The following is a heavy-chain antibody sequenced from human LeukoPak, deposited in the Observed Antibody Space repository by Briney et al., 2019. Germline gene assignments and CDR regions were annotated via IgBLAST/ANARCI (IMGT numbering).Heavy chain of an antibody. J-gene: IGHJ6*02. V-gene: IGHV4-39*07. CDR2: IYYSGTT. Sequence: PSETLSLTCTVSGGSISSSSYFWGWIRQPPGKGLEWIGTIYYSGTTNYNPSLKSRVTMSVDTSKNQFSLKLRSVTAADTAAYYCARENWAQDVWGQGTTVTVSS. D-gene: IGHD7-27*01. CDR3: ARENWAQDV. CDR1: GGSISSSSYF.